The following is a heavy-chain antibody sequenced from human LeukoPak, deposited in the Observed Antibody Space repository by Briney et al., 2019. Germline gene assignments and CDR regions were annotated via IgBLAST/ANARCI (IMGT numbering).Heavy chain of an antibody. V-gene: IGHV4-30-4*01. Sequence: SQTPSLTCSVSGGSIFGTDYYWSWIRQTPGKGLEWIGYIHHSGSTSYNPSLKSRITMSVDTSMNQFSLKMTSMTAADTAVYYCAGRGYAMAYWGQGTLVTVSS. CDR2: IHHSGST. CDR1: GGSIFGTDYY. CDR3: AGRGYAMAY. J-gene: IGHJ4*02. D-gene: IGHD6-25*01.